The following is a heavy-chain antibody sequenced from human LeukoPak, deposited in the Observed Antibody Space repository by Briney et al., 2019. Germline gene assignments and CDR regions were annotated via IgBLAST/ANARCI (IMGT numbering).Heavy chain of an antibody. J-gene: IGHJ6*02. Sequence: PSQTLSLTCAVSGGSISSGGYSWRWICQPPGKGLEWIGYIYHSGSTYYNPSLKSRVTIAVYRSKNQFSLKLSSVTAADTAVYYCAGHRTTISFLYYGMAVWGQGTTVTVPS. CDR3: AGHRTTISFLYYGMAV. CDR2: IYHSGST. CDR1: GGSISSGGYS. V-gene: IGHV4-30-2*01. D-gene: IGHD3-3*01.